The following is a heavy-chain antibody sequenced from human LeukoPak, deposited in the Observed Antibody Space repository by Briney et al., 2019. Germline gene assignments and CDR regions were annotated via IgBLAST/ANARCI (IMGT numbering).Heavy chain of an antibody. Sequence: ASVKVSCKASGYTFTSYDINWVRQATGQGLEWMGRINPNSGGTNYAQKFQGRVTMTRDTSISTAYMELSRLRSDDTAVYYCARDHSRQGGYWGQGTLVTVSS. CDR2: INPNSGGT. CDR1: GYTFTSYD. D-gene: IGHD3-16*01. J-gene: IGHJ4*02. V-gene: IGHV1-2*06. CDR3: ARDHSRQGGY.